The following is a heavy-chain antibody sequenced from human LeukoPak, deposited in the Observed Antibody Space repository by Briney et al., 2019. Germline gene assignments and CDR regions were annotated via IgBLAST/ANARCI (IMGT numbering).Heavy chain of an antibody. Sequence: PSETLSLTCTVSGYSISSGYYWGWIRQPPGKGLEWIGSIYHSGSTYYNPSLKSRVTISVDTSKNQFSLKLSSVTAADTAVYYCARYIAAAGTIAFDYWGQGTLVTVSS. J-gene: IGHJ4*02. D-gene: IGHD6-13*01. CDR1: GYSISSGYY. CDR2: IYHSGST. V-gene: IGHV4-38-2*02. CDR3: ARYIAAAGTIAFDY.